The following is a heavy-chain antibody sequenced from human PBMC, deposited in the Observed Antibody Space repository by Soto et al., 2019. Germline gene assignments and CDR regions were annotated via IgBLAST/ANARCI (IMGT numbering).Heavy chain of an antibody. CDR1: GYTFFTYG. J-gene: IGHJ5*02. Sequence: QVQLVQSGAEVKKPGASVKVSCKASGYTFFTYGITWVRQAPGQGLEWMGWISTYDGNTDYAQKLQGRVTTTTDTSTTTAYMELRSLRSDDTAVYYCARKASSSSWFDPWGQGTLVTVSS. V-gene: IGHV1-18*01. CDR2: ISTYDGNT. CDR3: ARKASSSSWFDP. D-gene: IGHD6-6*01.